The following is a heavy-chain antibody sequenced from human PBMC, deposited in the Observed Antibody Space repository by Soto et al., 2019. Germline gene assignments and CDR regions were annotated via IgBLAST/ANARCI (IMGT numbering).Heavy chain of an antibody. J-gene: IGHJ6*03. CDR3: ARSTSSIAARRGKYYYYYYMDV. D-gene: IGHD6-6*01. CDR1: GGSFSGYY. V-gene: IGHV4-34*01. CDR2: INHSGST. Sequence: SETLSLTCAVYGGSFSGYYWSWIRQPPGKGLEWIGEINHSGSTNYNPSLKSRVTISVDTSKNQFSLKLSSVTAADTAVYYCARSTSSIAARRGKYYYYYYMDVWGKGTTVTVSS.